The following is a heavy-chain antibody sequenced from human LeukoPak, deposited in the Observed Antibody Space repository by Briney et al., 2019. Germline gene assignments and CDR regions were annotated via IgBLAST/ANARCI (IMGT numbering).Heavy chain of an antibody. CDR2: IKSKTDGGTT. J-gene: IGHJ2*01. CDR3: TTTGYSSGWNWYFDL. D-gene: IGHD6-19*01. CDR1: GVTFSNAW. V-gene: IGHV3-15*01. Sequence: PGGSLRLSCAASGVTFSNAWMSWVRQAPGRGLEWVGRIKSKTDGGTTDYAAPVKGRFTISRDDSKNTLYLQMNSLKTEDTAVYYCTTTGYSSGWNWYFDLWGRGTLVTVSS.